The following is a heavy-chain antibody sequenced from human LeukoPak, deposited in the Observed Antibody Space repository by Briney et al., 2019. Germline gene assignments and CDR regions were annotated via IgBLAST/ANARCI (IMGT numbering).Heavy chain of an antibody. Sequence: PSETLSLTCTVSGGSISSSSYYWGWIRQPPGKGLEWIGSIYYSGSTYYNPSLKSRVTISVDTSKNQFSLKLSSVTAADTAVYYCASSMMWELPPAETDAFDIWGQGTMVTVSS. CDR1: GGSISSSSYY. V-gene: IGHV4-39*07. D-gene: IGHD1-26*01. J-gene: IGHJ3*02. CDR2: IYYSGST. CDR3: ASSMMWELPPAETDAFDI.